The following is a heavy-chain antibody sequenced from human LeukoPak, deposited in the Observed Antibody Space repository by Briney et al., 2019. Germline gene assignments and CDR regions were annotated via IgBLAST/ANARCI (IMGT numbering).Heavy chain of an antibody. J-gene: IGHJ3*02. D-gene: IGHD4-23*01. CDR2: ISSSGSTI. V-gene: IGHV3-48*03. Sequence: GGSLRLSCAASGFTFSSYEMNWVRQAPGKGLEWVSYISSSGSTIYYADSVKGRFTISRDNAKNSLYLQMNSLRAEDTAVYYCAKDDIAVNNPAVGSIWGQGTMVTVSS. CDR3: AKDDIAVNNPAVGSI. CDR1: GFTFSSYE.